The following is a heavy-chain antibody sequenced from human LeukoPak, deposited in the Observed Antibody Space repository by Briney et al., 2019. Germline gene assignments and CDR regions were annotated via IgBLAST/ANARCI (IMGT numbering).Heavy chain of an antibody. V-gene: IGHV3-66*02. CDR1: GFTVSSNY. J-gene: IGHJ4*02. CDR3: ARDRREALDY. D-gene: IGHD1-26*01. Sequence: GSLRLSCAASGFTVSSNYMSWVRQAPGKGLEWVSVIYSGGSTYYADSVKGRFTISRDNPKNTLYLQMNSLRAEDTAVYYCARDRREALDYWGQGTLVTVSS. CDR2: IYSGGST.